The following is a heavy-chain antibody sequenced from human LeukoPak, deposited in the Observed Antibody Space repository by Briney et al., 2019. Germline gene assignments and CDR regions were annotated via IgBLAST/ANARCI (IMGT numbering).Heavy chain of an antibody. CDR2: IYYSGNT. D-gene: IGHD2-15*01. CDR1: GASISSYY. J-gene: IGHJ4*02. CDR3: ARDRGPDCSGGSCWDY. V-gene: IGHV4-59*01. Sequence: SETLSLTCTVSGASISSYYWSWIRQPPGKGLEWIGYIYYSGNTNYNPSLKSPVTISVDTSKNQFSLKLSSVTAADTAVYYCARDRGPDCSGGSCWDYWGQGTLVTVSS.